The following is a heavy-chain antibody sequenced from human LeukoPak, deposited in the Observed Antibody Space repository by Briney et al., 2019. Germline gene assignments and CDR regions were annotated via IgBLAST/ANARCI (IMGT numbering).Heavy chain of an antibody. D-gene: IGHD3-10*01. V-gene: IGHV1-2*02. CDR1: GYTFTGNY. J-gene: IGHJ4*02. CDR2: INPDSGAT. Sequence: ASVMVSCKASGYTFTGNYMHWVRQAPGQGLEWMGWINPDSGATDYAQRFQGRVTLTSDTSVSTAYMELSSLKSDDTAVYFCAREIWFFDSWGQGTLVTVSS. CDR3: AREIWFFDS.